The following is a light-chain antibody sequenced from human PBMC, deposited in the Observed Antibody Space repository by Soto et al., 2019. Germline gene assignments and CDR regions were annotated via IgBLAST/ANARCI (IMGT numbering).Light chain of an antibody. CDR1: QSVSSY. CDR3: QHYVTSSIT. CDR2: DAS. J-gene: IGKJ5*01. V-gene: IGKV3-11*01. Sequence: ILLTQSPATLSLSPGERATLSCRASQSVSSYLAWYQQKPGQAPRLLSYDASNRATGIPARFSGGGSGTDFTLTISRLEPEDFAVYYCQHYVTSSITFGQGTRLEIK.